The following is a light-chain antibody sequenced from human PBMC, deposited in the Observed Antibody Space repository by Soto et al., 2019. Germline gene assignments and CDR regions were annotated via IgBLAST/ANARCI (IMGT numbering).Light chain of an antibody. CDR3: QSYDNSMSHVV. J-gene: IGLJ2*01. CDR2: GDN. Sequence: QSVLTQPPSVSGAPGQRFTIPCTGSSSNIGSFYDVHWYQQLPGTVPKLLIYGDNNRPSGVPDRFSGSKSGTSASLAITGLQAEDEADYYCQSYDNSMSHVVFGGGTKLTVL. V-gene: IGLV1-40*01. CDR1: SSNIGSFYD.